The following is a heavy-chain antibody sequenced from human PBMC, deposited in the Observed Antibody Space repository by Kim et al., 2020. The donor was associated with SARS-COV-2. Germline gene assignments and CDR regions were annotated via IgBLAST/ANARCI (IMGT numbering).Heavy chain of an antibody. D-gene: IGHD5-12*01. J-gene: IGHJ6*02. Sequence: SVKVSCKVAGDTFTSYAINWVRLATGQGLEWMGGVIPIFHTIDYARQFEGRVTMTTDKTTNIAYMELRSLRSDDTAVYYCARGRYSGYFAQSLRSYRAIDVWGQGTSVTVSS. CDR1: GDTFTSYA. CDR2: VIPIFHTI. V-gene: IGHV1-69*05. CDR3: ARGRYSGYFAQSLRSYRAIDV.